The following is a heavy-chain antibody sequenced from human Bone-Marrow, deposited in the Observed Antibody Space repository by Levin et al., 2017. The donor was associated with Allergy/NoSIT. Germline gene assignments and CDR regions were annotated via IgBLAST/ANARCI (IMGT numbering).Heavy chain of an antibody. CDR1: GFTFRNYA. CDR2: ISGSGDTT. J-gene: IGHJ4*02. V-gene: IGHV3-23*01. Sequence: GGSLRLSCTVSGFTFRNYAIHWVRLAPGKGLEWVSGISGSGDTTDYADSVRGRFTISRDNSKNTVYLQMNSLRGEDTAEYYCAKVNKYGTGSYFFDYWGQGTLVTVSS. CDR3: AKVNKYGTGSYFFDY. D-gene: IGHD1/OR15-1a*01.